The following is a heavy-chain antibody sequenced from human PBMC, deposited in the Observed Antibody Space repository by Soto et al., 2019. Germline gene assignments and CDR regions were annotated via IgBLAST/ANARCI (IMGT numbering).Heavy chain of an antibody. Sequence: PXGSLRLSGVGTGLNFDDFAMHWVRQAPGKGLEWVSGITWNSRVLAYADSVKGRFTISRDNARNSLYLQMDSLRDEDTALYYCAKGRYDFWSPYYFDSWGQGTLVTVSS. J-gene: IGHJ4*02. D-gene: IGHD3-3*01. CDR1: GLNFDDFA. V-gene: IGHV3-9*01. CDR2: ITWNSRVL. CDR3: AKGRYDFWSPYYFDS.